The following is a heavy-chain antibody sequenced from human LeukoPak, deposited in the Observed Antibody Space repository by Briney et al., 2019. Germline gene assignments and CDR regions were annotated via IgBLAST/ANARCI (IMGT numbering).Heavy chain of an antibody. CDR3: ARNLYYGGVIDY. CDR2: INHSGST. Sequence: PSETLSLTCAVYGGSFSGYYWSWIRQPPGKGLEWIGEINHSGSTNYNPSLKSRVTISVDTSKNQFSLKLSSVTAADTAVYYCARNLYYGGVIDYWDQGTLVTVSS. CDR1: GGSFSGYY. J-gene: IGHJ4*02. V-gene: IGHV4-34*01. D-gene: IGHD4-17*01.